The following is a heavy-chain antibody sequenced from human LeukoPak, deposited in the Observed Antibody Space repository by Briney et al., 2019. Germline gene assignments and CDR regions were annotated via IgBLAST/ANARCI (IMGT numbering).Heavy chain of an antibody. J-gene: IGHJ4*02. V-gene: IGHV3-53*01. CDR2: ISTGDST. Sequence: PSGGSLRLSCVASGFNVSSNSLNWVRQAPGKGLEWISSISTGDSTYYADSVKGRFTISRDNSKNTLYLQMNSLRAEDTAIYYCARVWRGNYYDYWGQGTLVAVSS. CDR3: ARVWRGNYYDY. D-gene: IGHD1-1*01. CDR1: GFNVSSNS.